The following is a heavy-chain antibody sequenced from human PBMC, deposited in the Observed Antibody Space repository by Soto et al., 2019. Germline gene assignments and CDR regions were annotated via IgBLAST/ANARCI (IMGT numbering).Heavy chain of an antibody. CDR1: GGSINTGDYY. CDR2: IYYSGTT. V-gene: IGHV4-30-4*01. CDR3: ARGVDFEGFSPYGMDV. J-gene: IGHJ6*02. Sequence: PSETLSLTCTVSGGSINTGDYYWIWIRQPRGKGLEWIGYIYYSGTTYYNPSLKSRVSLSLDTSKNHFSLRLTSVTAADTAVYYCARGVDFEGFSPYGMDVWGQGTTVTVSS. D-gene: IGHD3-3*01.